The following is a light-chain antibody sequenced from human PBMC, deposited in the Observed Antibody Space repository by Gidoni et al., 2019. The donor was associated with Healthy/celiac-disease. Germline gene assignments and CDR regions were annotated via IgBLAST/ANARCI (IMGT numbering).Light chain of an antibody. Sequence: DRVMTQSPDSLAVSLGERATINCNASQSVLDSSNNKNYLAWYQQKPGQPPKLLIYWASTRESGVPDRFSGSGSGTDFTLTISSLQAEDVAVYYCQQYYTAPRTFGQGTKLEIK. V-gene: IGKV4-1*01. CDR3: QQYYTAPRT. CDR2: WAS. J-gene: IGKJ2*01. CDR1: QSVLDSSNNKNY.